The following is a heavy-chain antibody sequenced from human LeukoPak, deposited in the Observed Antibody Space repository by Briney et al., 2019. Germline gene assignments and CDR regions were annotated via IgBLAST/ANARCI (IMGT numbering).Heavy chain of an antibody. Sequence: SETLSLTCTVSGGSISSGGYSWSWIRQHPGKGLEWIGYIYYSGSTYYNPSLKSRVTISVDTSKNQFSLKLSSVTAADTAVYYCARALSRYQLLLPWGQGTLVTVSS. CDR1: GGSISSGGYS. CDR2: IYYSGST. J-gene: IGHJ5*02. D-gene: IGHD2-2*01. V-gene: IGHV4-31*03. CDR3: ARALSRYQLLLP.